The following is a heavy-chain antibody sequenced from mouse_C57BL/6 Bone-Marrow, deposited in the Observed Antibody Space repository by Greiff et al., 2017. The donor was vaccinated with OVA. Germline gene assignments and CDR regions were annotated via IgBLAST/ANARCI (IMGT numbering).Heavy chain of an antibody. D-gene: IGHD1-1*01. CDR2: IDPETGGT. J-gene: IGHJ3*01. V-gene: IGHV1-15*01. CDR3: TGPYYYGSSLLDY. CDR1: GYTFTDYE. Sequence: QVQLQQSGAELVRPGASVTLSCKASGYTFTDYEMHWVKQTPVHGLEWIGAIDPETGGTAYNQKFKGKAILTADKSSSTAYMELRSLTSEDSAVYYCTGPYYYGSSLLDYWGQGTLVTVSA.